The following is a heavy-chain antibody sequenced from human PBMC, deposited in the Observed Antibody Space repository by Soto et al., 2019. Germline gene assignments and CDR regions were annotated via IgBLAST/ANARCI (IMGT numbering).Heavy chain of an antibody. J-gene: IGHJ4*02. Sequence: EVQVVESGGGLVQPGGSLRLSCAASGFTFSTYRMNWVRQAPGKRLEWLSYITGSSSAIYYADSVKGRFTISRDNAKNSLYLRMNILRAEDTAVYYCARGGLLDYWGQGTLVTVSS. V-gene: IGHV3-48*01. D-gene: IGHD1-26*01. CDR3: ARGGLLDY. CDR1: GFTFSTYR. CDR2: ITGSSSAI.